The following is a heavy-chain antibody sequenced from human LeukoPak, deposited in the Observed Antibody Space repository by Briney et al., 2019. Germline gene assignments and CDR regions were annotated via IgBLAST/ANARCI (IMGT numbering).Heavy chain of an antibody. CDR3: ASFPFYYYDSSGYHST. Sequence: SETLSLTCTVSGGSISSYYWSWIRQPPGKGLEWIGYIYYSGSTNYNPSLKSRVTISVDTSKNQFSLKLSSVTAADTAVYYCASFPFYYYDSSGYHSTWGQGTLVTVSS. CDR1: GGSISSYY. J-gene: IGHJ4*02. D-gene: IGHD3-22*01. CDR2: IYYSGST. V-gene: IGHV4-59*01.